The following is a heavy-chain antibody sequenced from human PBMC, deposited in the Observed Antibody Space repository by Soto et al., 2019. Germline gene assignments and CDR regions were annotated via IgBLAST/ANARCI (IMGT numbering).Heavy chain of an antibody. CDR2: ISYDGSNK. V-gene: IGHV3-30-3*01. CDR1: GFTFSSYA. CDR3: ARDQRDYDILTGCVDY. D-gene: IGHD3-9*01. J-gene: IGHJ4*02. Sequence: GGSLRLSCAASGFTFSSYAMHWVRQAPGKGLEWVAVISYDGSNKYYADSVKGRFTISRDNSKNTLYLQMNSLRAEDTAVYYCARDQRDYDILTGCVDYWGQGTLVTVSS.